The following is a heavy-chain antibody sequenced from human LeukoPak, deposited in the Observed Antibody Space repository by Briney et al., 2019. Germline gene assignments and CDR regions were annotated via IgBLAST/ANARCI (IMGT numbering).Heavy chain of an antibody. D-gene: IGHD6-25*01. J-gene: IGHJ4*02. CDR1: GFTLSNYW. V-gene: IGHV3-74*01. CDR3: ARSGWPYYLDY. CDR2: LHSDGTST. Sequence: PGGSLRLSCAASGFTLSNYWMHWVRQAPGKGLVWVSRLHSDGTSTSYADSVRGRFTISRDNARNTLYLQMNTLRAEDTAVYYCARSGWPYYLDYWGQGTLVTVSS.